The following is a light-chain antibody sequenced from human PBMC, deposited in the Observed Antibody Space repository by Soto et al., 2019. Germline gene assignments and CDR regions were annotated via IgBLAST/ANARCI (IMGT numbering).Light chain of an antibody. J-gene: IGKJ1*01. CDR3: QQRSNWSWT. CDR2: DTS. Sequence: EVVLTQSPGTLSLSPGEGATLSCRASQSVRNKVAWYQQKPGQTPRVIIYDTSTRAADIPARFSGSGYGTYFTLTISSLQSEDFAVYYCQQRSNWSWTFGQGTKVDIK. V-gene: IGKV3-11*01. CDR1: QSVRNK.